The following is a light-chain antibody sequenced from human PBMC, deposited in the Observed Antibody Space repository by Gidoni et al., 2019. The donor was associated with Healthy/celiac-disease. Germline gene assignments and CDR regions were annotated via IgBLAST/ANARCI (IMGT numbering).Light chain of an antibody. Sequence: DIQLTQSPSFLSASVGDRVTITCRASQGISSYLDWYQQKPGKAPKLLIYAASTLQSGVPSRFSGSGSGTEFTLTISSLQPEDFATYECQQLNSYPGAFGQGTKVEIK. V-gene: IGKV1-9*01. CDR1: QGISSY. J-gene: IGKJ1*01. CDR3: QQLNSYPGA. CDR2: AAS.